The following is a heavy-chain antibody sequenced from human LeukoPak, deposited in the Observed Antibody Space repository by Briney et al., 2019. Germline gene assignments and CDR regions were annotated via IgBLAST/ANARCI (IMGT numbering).Heavy chain of an antibody. CDR2: ISGSGGST. D-gene: IGHD5-18*01. CDR3: ARGGYNYGSVFDY. Sequence: GGSLRLSCAASGVTFSSYAMSWVRQAPGKGLEWVSGISGSGGSTYYADSVKGRFTISRDNAENSLYLQMNSLRAEDTAVYYCARGGYNYGSVFDYWGQGTLVTVSS. J-gene: IGHJ4*02. V-gene: IGHV3-23*01. CDR1: GVTFSSYA.